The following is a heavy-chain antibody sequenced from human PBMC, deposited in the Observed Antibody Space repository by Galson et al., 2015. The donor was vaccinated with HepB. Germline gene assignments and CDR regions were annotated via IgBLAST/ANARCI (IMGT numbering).Heavy chain of an antibody. CDR1: GGSISSSSYY. CDR3: ASDPGYGGNRHYYFDY. Sequence: TLSLTCTVSGGSISSSSYYWGWIRQPPGKGLEWIGSIYYSGSTYYNPSLKSRVTISVDTSKNQFSLKLSSVTAADTAVYYCASDPGYGGNRHYYFDYWGQGTLVTVSS. V-gene: IGHV4-39*01. CDR2: IYYSGST. J-gene: IGHJ4*02. D-gene: IGHD4-23*01.